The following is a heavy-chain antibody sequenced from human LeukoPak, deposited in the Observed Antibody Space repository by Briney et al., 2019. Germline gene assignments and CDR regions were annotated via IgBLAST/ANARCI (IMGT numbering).Heavy chain of an antibody. CDR1: GGSFSGYY. Sequence: SETLSLTCAVYGGSFSGYYWSWIRQPPGKGLEWIGEINHSGSTNYNPSLKSRVTISVDTSQNQFSLKLSSVTAADTAVYYCARARCSSPSCYGRLGLSWGDYYYYGMDVWGQGTTVTVSS. CDR3: ARARCSSPSCYGRLGLSWGDYYYYGMDV. D-gene: IGHD2-2*01. J-gene: IGHJ6*02. CDR2: INHSGST. V-gene: IGHV4-34*01.